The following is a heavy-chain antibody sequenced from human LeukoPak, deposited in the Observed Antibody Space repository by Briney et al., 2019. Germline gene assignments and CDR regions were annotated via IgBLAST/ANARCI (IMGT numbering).Heavy chain of an antibody. Sequence: PSETLSLTCTVSGGSISNDKYFWSWIRQPAGKGLEWIGRGYSSGAGNYNPSLESRVTISLDTSNNRFSLKLSSVTAADMAVYYCARYGSGSLDYWGQGTLVTVSS. CDR1: GGSISNDKYF. D-gene: IGHD3-10*01. J-gene: IGHJ4*02. CDR2: GYSSGAG. V-gene: IGHV4-61*02. CDR3: ARYGSGSLDY.